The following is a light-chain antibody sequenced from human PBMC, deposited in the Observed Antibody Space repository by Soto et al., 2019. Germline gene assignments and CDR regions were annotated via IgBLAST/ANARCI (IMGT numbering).Light chain of an antibody. CDR2: GVS. Sequence: SVLAQPASVSGSPGQSITISCSGTRSAIGSYNYVAWYQQFPGKTPKILIYGVSNRPSGVSSRFSGSKSGNTASLTISGLQAGDEADYYCISYTGSSTSYVFGSGTKV. CDR3: ISYTGSSTSYV. CDR1: RSAIGSYNY. V-gene: IGLV2-14*01. J-gene: IGLJ1*01.